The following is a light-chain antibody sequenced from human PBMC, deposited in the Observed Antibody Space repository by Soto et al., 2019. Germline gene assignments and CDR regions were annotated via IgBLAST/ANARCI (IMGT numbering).Light chain of an antibody. Sequence: QSGLTQPASVSGSPEQSTTISCTGTSSDVGSYDLVSWYQQYPGKAPKLMIYEVSERPSGVSNRFSGSKSGNTASLTISGLLAEDEADYYCCSYAGSSAFPFVFGTGTKVTVL. CDR3: CSYAGSSAFPFV. J-gene: IGLJ1*01. CDR2: EVS. CDR1: SSDVGSYDL. V-gene: IGLV2-23*02.